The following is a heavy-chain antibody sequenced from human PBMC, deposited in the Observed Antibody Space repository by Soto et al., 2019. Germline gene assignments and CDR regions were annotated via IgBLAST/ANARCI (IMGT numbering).Heavy chain of an antibody. CDR2: INLNSGDT. J-gene: IGHJ5*02. D-gene: IGHD5-12*01. Sequence: GASVKVSCKTFGDTFTESSMHWVRQAPGQGLEWMGWINLNSGDTNYAEKFRGRVTMTRDTSIITAYMELTRLKSDDTAVYYCARDLGGYDLYGPDTWGQGTLVTVSS. CDR3: ARDLGGYDLYGPDT. V-gene: IGHV1-2*02. CDR1: GDTFTESS.